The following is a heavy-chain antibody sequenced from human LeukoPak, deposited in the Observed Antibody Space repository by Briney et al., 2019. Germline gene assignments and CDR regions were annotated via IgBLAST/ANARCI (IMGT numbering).Heavy chain of an antibody. CDR3: ARDSRDYGGNSGNAFDI. CDR2: ISAYNGNT. Sequence: ASVKVSCKASGYTFTSYGISWVRQAPGQGLEWMGWISAYNGNTNYAQKLQGRFTMTTDTSTSTAYMELRSLRSDDTAVYYCARDSRDYGGNSGNAFDIWGQGTMVTVSS. V-gene: IGHV1-18*01. D-gene: IGHD4-23*01. J-gene: IGHJ3*02. CDR1: GYTFTSYG.